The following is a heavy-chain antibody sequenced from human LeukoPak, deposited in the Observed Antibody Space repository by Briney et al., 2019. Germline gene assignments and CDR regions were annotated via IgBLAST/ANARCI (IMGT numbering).Heavy chain of an antibody. D-gene: IGHD5-12*01. CDR1: GGSISSYF. Sequence: PSETLSLTCTVSGGSISSYFWSWIRQPPGKGPEWIGHIYYSGSTTYNPSLKSRVTISADTSKNQFSLRLSSVTAADTAVYYCARGGYGKTLYYFDYWGQGTLVTVSS. J-gene: IGHJ4*02. CDR3: ARGGYGKTLYYFDY. CDR2: IYYSGST. V-gene: IGHV4-59*08.